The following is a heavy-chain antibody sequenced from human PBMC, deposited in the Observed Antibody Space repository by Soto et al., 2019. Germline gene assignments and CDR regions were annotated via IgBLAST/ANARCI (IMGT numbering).Heavy chain of an antibody. J-gene: IGHJ4*02. Sequence: QVQLVESGGGVVQPGRSLRLSCAAPGFTFSSYAMHWFRQAPGKGLEWVAVIAYDGRNKYYADSVKGRFTISRDNSKNTLYLQMNSLRIEDTAVYYCARELERVFDYWGQGTLVTVSS. CDR1: GFTFSSYA. D-gene: IGHD1-1*01. CDR3: ARELERVFDY. CDR2: IAYDGRNK. V-gene: IGHV3-30*04.